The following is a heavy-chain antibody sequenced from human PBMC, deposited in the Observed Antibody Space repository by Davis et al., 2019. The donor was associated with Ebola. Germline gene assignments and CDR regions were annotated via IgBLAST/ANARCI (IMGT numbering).Heavy chain of an antibody. Sequence: MPSETLSLTCTVSGASVSNPTYYWSWIRQSTGKGLEWIGYVYYNGNTNYSPSLKSRVYISIDTSKNQFSLMLNSVTAADTAVYYCARGRRYSYGPPRYWGQGTLVTVSS. D-gene: IGHD5-18*01. CDR1: GASVSNPTYY. J-gene: IGHJ4*02. V-gene: IGHV4-61*01. CDR3: ARGRRYSYGPPRY. CDR2: VYYNGNT.